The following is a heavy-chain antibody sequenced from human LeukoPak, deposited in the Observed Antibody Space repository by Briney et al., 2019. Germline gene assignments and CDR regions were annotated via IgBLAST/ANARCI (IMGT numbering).Heavy chain of an antibody. CDR2: VNDNGANT. CDR3: AKVREGVVVVPAAPVDF. V-gene: IGHV3-23*01. D-gene: IGHD2-2*01. CDR1: GFTFSNYG. Sequence: PGGSLRLSCAASGFTFSNYGMSWVRQAPGKGLEWVSTVNDNGANTHYADSVKGRFTISRDNSKNTLYLQMNSLRAEDTAIYYCAKVREGVVVVPAAPVDFWGQGTLVTVSS. J-gene: IGHJ4*02.